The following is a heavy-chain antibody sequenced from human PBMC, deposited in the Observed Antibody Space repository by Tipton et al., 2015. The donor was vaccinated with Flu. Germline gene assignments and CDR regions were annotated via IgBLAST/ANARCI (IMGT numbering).Heavy chain of an antibody. CDR1: NGSLSSYY. Sequence: TLSLTCIVSNGSLSSYYWNWIRQSPGKGLEWIGYIYNTVYTKYNPSLKSRVTISVDTSKNQFSPRLSSVTAADTAVYFCARDPSLGMPEYFDSWGQGTLVTVSS. CDR2: IYNTVYT. CDR3: ARDPSLGMPEYFDS. V-gene: IGHV4-59*01. D-gene: IGHD2-2*01. J-gene: IGHJ4*02.